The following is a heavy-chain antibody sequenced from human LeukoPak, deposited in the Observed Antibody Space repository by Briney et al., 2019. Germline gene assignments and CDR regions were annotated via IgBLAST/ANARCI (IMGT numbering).Heavy chain of an antibody. V-gene: IGHV3-30*04. Sequence: GRSLRLSCAASGFTFSSYAMHWVRQAPGKGLEWVAVISYDGSNKYYADSVKGRFTISRDNSKNTLYLQMNSLRAEDTAVYYCARPSRGGGGGWFDPWGQGTLVTVSS. J-gene: IGHJ5*02. CDR3: ARPSRGGGGGWFDP. D-gene: IGHD2-15*01. CDR1: GFTFSSYA. CDR2: ISYDGSNK.